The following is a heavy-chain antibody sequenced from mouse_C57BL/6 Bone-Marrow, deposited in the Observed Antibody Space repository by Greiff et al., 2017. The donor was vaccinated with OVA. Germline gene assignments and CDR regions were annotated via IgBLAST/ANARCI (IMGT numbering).Heavy chain of an antibody. V-gene: IGHV1-81*01. Sequence: QVQLKQSGAELARPGASVKLSCKASGYTFTSYGISWVKQRTGQGLEWIGEIYPRSGNTYYNEKFKGKATLTADKSSSTAYMELRSLTSEDSAVYFCARWEYGNYVSYFDYWGQGTTLTVSS. J-gene: IGHJ2*01. D-gene: IGHD2-10*02. CDR2: IYPRSGNT. CDR1: GYTFTSYG. CDR3: ARWEYGNYVSYFDY.